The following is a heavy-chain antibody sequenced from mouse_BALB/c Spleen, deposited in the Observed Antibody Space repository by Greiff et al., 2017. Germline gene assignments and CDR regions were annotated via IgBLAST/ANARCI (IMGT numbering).Heavy chain of an antibody. J-gene: IGHJ3*01. V-gene: IGHV1-15*01. CDR1: GYTFTDYE. D-gene: IGHD2-14*01. Sequence: QVQLKQSGAELVRPGASVTLSCKASGYTFTDYEMHWVKQTPVHGLEWIGAIDPETGGTAYNQKFKGQATLTADKSSSTAYMELRSLTSEDSAVYYCTGRYDWFAYWGQGTLVTVSA. CDR3: TGRYDWFAY. CDR2: IDPETGGT.